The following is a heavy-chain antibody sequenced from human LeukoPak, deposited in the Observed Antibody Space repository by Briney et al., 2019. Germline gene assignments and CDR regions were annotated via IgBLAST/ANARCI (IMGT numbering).Heavy chain of an antibody. CDR2: ISSSGSTI. Sequence: GGALRLSCAASGFTFSTYRMNWVRQAPGKGLEGVSYISSSGSTIYYADSVKGRFTISRDNAKNSLYLQMNSLRAEDTAVYYCAELGITMIGGVWGKGTTVTISS. V-gene: IGHV3-48*04. D-gene: IGHD3-10*02. CDR1: GFTFSTYR. CDR3: AELGITMIGGV. J-gene: IGHJ6*04.